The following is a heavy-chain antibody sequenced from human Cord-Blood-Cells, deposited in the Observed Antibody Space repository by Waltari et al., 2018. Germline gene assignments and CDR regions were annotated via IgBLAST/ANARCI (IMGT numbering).Heavy chain of an antibody. J-gene: IGHJ4*02. V-gene: IGHV3-9*01. D-gene: IGHD6-6*01. CDR1: GFTFDDYA. Sequence: EVQLVESGGGLVQPSRSLRLSCAASGFTFDDYAMHWVRQAPGKGLEWVSGISWNSGSIGYADSVKGRFTISRDNAKNSLYLQMNSLRAEDTALYYCAKDPYWLSYSSSYLGFRLFPQYFDYWGQGTLVTVSS. CDR3: AKDPYWLSYSSSYLGFRLFPQYFDY. CDR2: ISWNSGSI.